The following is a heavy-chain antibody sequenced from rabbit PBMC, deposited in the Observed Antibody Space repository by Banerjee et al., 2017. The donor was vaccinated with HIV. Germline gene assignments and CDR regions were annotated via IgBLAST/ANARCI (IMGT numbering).Heavy chain of an antibody. Sequence: QQHLVESGGGLVKPGASLTLTCKASGLDFSTSGISWVRQAPGKGLEWIAYIYPDYDSTDYATWVNGRFTISFDNAQNTVFLQLNSLTAADTATYFCARDSSGWGGELTRLDLWGPGTLVTVS. J-gene: IGHJ3*01. CDR1: GLDFSTSG. CDR2: IYPDYDST. D-gene: IGHD4-1*01. V-gene: IGHV1S47*01. CDR3: ARDSSGWGGELTRLDL.